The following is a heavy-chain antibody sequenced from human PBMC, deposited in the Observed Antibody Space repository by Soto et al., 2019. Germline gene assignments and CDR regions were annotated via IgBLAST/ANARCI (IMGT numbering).Heavy chain of an antibody. CDR3: AAVSYYDFWSGYYKGSLDY. CDR1: GFTFTSSA. D-gene: IGHD3-3*01. V-gene: IGHV1-58*02. Sequence: SVKVSCKASGFTFTSSAMQWVRQARGQRLERIGWIVVGSGNTNYAQKFQERVTITRDMSTSTAYMELSSLRSEDTAVYYCAAVSYYDFWSGYYKGSLDYWGQGTLVTVSS. CDR2: IVVGSGNT. J-gene: IGHJ4*02.